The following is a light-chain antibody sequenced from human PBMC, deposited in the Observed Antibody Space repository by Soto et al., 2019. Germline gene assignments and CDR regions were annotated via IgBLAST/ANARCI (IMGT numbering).Light chain of an antibody. CDR2: EGS. J-gene: IGLJ3*02. CDR1: SSDVGGYDL. CDR3: CAYVSSNTLL. V-gene: IGLV2-23*01. Sequence: QSALTQPASVSGSPGQSITISCTGTSSDVGGYDLVSWYLQHPGKAPKLIIYEGSKRPSGISNRFSGSKSGNTASLIISGLQGDDEGDYYCCAYVSSNTLLFGGGTKVTVL.